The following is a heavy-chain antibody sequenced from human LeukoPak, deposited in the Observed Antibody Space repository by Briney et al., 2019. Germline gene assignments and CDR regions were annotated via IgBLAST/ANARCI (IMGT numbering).Heavy chain of an antibody. CDR2: ISSSSSYI. CDR3: ARVGPREMTTVTNGAFDI. J-gene: IGHJ3*02. CDR1: GFTFSSYS. Sequence: GGSLRLSCAASGFTFSSYSMNWVRQAPGKGLEWVSSISSSSSYIYYADSVKGRFTISRDNAKNSPYLQMNSLRAEDTAVYYCARVGPREMTTVTNGAFDIWGQGTMVTVSS. V-gene: IGHV3-21*01. D-gene: IGHD4-17*01.